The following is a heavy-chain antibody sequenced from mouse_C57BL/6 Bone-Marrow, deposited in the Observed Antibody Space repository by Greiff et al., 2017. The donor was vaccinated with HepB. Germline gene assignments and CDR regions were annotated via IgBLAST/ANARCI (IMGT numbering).Heavy chain of an antibody. CDR3: TRSDDGYYRYWFAY. CDR1: GFNIKNTY. V-gene: IGHV14-3*01. Sequence: VQLQQSVAELVRPGASVKLSCTASGFNIKNTYMHWVKQRPEQGLEWIGRIDPETGGTAYNQKFKGKAILTADKSSSTAYMELRSLTSEDSAVYYCTRSDDGYYRYWFAYWGQGTLVTVSA. CDR2: IDPETGGT. D-gene: IGHD2-3*01. J-gene: IGHJ3*01.